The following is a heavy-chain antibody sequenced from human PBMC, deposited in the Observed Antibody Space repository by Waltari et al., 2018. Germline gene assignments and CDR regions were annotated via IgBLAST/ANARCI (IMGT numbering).Heavy chain of an antibody. Sequence: QLQLQESGPGLVKPSETLSLTCTVSGGSISSSSYYWGWLRQPPGKGLEWIGSIYYSGSTYYNPSLKSRVTISVDTSKNQFSLKLSSVTAADTAVYYCATHYYDSRDDAFDIWGQGTMVTVSS. D-gene: IGHD3-22*01. V-gene: IGHV4-39*01. CDR2: IYYSGST. CDR3: ATHYYDSRDDAFDI. CDR1: GGSISSSSYY. J-gene: IGHJ3*02.